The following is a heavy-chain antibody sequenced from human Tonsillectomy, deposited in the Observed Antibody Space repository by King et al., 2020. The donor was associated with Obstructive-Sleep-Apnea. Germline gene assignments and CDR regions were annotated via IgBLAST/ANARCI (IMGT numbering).Heavy chain of an antibody. J-gene: IGHJ4*02. CDR3: ARAAPSWTDFDY. V-gene: IGHV3-7*03. CDR2: IRQDGTEK. CDR1: GFTFSSYW. D-gene: IGHD3/OR15-3a*01. Sequence: VQLVESGGGLVQPGGSLRLSCAASGFTFSSYWMSWVRQAPGKGLEWVANIRQDGTEKYYVDSVKGRLTISRDNAKSSLYLQMNSLRAEDTAVYYCARAAPSWTDFDYWGQGTLVTVSS.